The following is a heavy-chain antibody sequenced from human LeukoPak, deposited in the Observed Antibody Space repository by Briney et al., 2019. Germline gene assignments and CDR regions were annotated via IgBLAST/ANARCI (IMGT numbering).Heavy chain of an antibody. CDR3: GRDLSPWETRNPDAFDI. CDR2: ISSLSGTI. CDR1: GFTFSSYS. V-gene: IGHV3-48*01. Sequence: PGGSLRLSCAASGFTFSSYSMNWVRQAPGEGLEWVSYISSLSGTIYYADSVKGRFTISRDNAKNSLYLQMDSLRAEDMAVYYFGRDLSPWETRNPDAFDIWGQGTMVTVSS. D-gene: IGHD1-14*01. J-gene: IGHJ3*02.